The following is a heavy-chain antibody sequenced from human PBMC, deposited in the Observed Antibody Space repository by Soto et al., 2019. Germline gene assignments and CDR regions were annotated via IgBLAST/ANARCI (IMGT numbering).Heavy chain of an antibody. CDR2: INPDGSAT. CDR1: GFTFSSYW. D-gene: IGHD5-18*01. Sequence: GGSLRLSCAASGFTFSSYWMHWVRQAPGKGLVWVSRINPDGSATNYADSVKGRFTISRDNAKNTLYLQMNSLRAEDTAVFYCGRGGSDSPMAPGYWGQGXLVTVYS. CDR3: GRGGSDSPMAPGY. J-gene: IGHJ4*02. V-gene: IGHV3-74*01.